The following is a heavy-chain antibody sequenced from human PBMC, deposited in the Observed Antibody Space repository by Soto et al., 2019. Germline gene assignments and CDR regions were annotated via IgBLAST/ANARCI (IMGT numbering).Heavy chain of an antibody. CDR3: ARGVPNYYYGSGSYDYFDY. V-gene: IGHV4-31*03. D-gene: IGHD3-10*01. Sequence: SETLSLTCTVSGGSISSGGYYWSWIRQHPGKGLEWIGYIYYSGSTYYNPSLKSRVTISVDTSKNQFSLKLSSVTAADTAVYYCARGVPNYYYGSGSYDYFDYWGQGTLVTVSS. CDR1: GGSISSGGYY. J-gene: IGHJ4*02. CDR2: IYYSGST.